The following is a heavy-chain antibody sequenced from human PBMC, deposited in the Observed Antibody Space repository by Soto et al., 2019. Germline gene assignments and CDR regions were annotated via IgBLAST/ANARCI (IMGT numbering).Heavy chain of an antibody. V-gene: IGHV3-7*03. CDR1: GLPFSQHW. CDR2: IKRDGSET. Sequence: GGSLRLSCTVSGLPFSQHWMTWVRQAPGKGLEWVANIKRDGSETHYVDSVKGRFTISRDNAKNEMHLQMSSLRADDTGTYYCATRPSDVFYIGVLDWWGQGTLVTVSS. J-gene: IGHJ4*02. CDR3: ATRPSDVFYIGVLDW. D-gene: IGHD6-6*01.